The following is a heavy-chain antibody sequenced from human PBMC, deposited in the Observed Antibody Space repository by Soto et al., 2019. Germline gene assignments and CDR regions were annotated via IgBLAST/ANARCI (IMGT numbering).Heavy chain of an antibody. CDR3: ARDSWNYDFWSGYFPGHYYYYMDV. J-gene: IGHJ6*03. V-gene: IGHV1-18*01. CDR2: ISAYNGNT. CDR1: GYTFTSYG. Sequence: GASVKVSCKASGYTFTSYGISWVRQAPGQGHEWMGWISAYNGNTSYAQKLQGRVTMTTDTSTSTAYMELRSLRSDDTAVYYCARDSWNYDFWSGYFPGHYYYYMDVWGKGTTVTVSS. D-gene: IGHD3-3*01.